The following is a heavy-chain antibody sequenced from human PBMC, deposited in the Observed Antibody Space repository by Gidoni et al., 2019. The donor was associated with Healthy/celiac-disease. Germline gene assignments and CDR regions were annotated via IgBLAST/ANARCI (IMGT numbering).Heavy chain of an antibody. CDR2: IDTSIFII. V-gene: IGHV3-48*02. CDR1: GFTFSNYG. CDR3: ASGGGGRWWIDY. Sequence: EVRLVESGGGLVQPGGSLRLSCEAPGFTFSNYGMNEVRQAPGKGPEWVSYIDTSIFIINNADSVKGRFTISRDNAKNSLYLGMNSLRDEDTAVYYCASGGGGRWWIDYWGQGTLVTVSS. J-gene: IGHJ4*02. D-gene: IGHD2-15*01.